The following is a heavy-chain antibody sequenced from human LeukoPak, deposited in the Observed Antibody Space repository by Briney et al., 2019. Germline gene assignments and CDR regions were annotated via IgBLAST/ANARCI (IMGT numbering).Heavy chain of an antibody. CDR3: ARYSSSRWLAMGSGAFDI. D-gene: IGHD6-19*01. Sequence: ASVKVSCKASGYTFTSYAMNWVRQAPGQGREWMGWINTNTGNPTYAQGFTGRFVFSLDTSVSTAYLQISSLKAEDTAVYYCARYSSSRWLAMGSGAFDIWGQGTMVTVSS. CDR2: INTNTGNP. V-gene: IGHV7-4-1*02. J-gene: IGHJ3*02. CDR1: GYTFTSYA.